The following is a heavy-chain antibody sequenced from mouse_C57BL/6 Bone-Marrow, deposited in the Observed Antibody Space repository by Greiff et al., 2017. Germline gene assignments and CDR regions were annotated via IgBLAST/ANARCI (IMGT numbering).Heavy chain of an antibody. Sequence: EVKVVESGAELVKPGASVKLSCTASGFNIKDYYMHWVKQRTEQGLEWIGRIDPEDGETKYAPKFPGKDTIPADTSSNTAYLQLSSLTSEDTAVYYCTRRVITTVVASDYWGQGTTLTVSS. J-gene: IGHJ2*01. CDR1: GFNIKDYY. CDR3: TRRVITTVVASDY. D-gene: IGHD1-1*01. CDR2: IDPEDGET. V-gene: IGHV14-2*01.